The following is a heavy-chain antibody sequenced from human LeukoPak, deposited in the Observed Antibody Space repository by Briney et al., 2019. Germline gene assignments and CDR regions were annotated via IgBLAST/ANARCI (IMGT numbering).Heavy chain of an antibody. D-gene: IGHD3-22*01. CDR2: IKQDGSEK. Sequence: GGSLRLSCAASGFTFSSYWMSWVRQAPGKGLEWVANIKQDGSEKYYVDSVKGRFTTSRDNAKNSLYLQMNSLRAEDTAVYYCARGGPWGYYDSSGYSRPPDLFYWGQGTLVTVSS. CDR3: ARGGPWGYYDSSGYSRPPDLFY. V-gene: IGHV3-7*01. J-gene: IGHJ4*02. CDR1: GFTFSSYW.